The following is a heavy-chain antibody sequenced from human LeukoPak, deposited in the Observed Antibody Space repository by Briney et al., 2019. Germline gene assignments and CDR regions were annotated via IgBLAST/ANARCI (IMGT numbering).Heavy chain of an antibody. V-gene: IGHV1-69*13. CDR2: IIPIFGTA. CDR3: ARGPERYYGDYEETYWYFDL. Sequence: ASVKVSCKASGGTFSSYAISWVRQAPGQGLEWMGGIIPIFGTANYAQKFQGRVTITADESTSTAYMELSSLRSEDTAVYYRARGPERYYGDYEETYWYFDLWGRGTLVTVSS. CDR1: GGTFSSYA. D-gene: IGHD4-17*01. J-gene: IGHJ2*01.